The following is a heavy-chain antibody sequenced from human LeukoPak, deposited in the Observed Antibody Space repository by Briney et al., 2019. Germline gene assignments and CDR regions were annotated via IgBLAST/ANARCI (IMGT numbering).Heavy chain of an antibody. D-gene: IGHD2-15*01. J-gene: IGHJ4*02. CDR3: AKEGGDIVVVVAAGFDS. V-gene: IGHV3-30*02. CDR2: IRYDGRNK. Sequence: GGSLRLSCAASGFTFSSYGMYWVRQAPGKGLEWVAFIRYDGRNKYYADSVKGRFTISRDNSKNTLYLQMNSLRAEGTAVYYCAKEGGDIVVVVAAGFDSWGQGTLVTVSS. CDR1: GFTFSSYG.